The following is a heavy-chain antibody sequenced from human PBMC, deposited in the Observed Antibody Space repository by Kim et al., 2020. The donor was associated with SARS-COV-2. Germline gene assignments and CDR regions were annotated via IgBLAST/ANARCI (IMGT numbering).Heavy chain of an antibody. CDR2: INWNSNSI. CDR3: AAGGYDYVRGRYRLAGRFEK. Sequence: GGSLRLSCAASGFTFDDFAMHWVRQAPGKGLEWLSGINWNSNSIAYADSVKGRFTISRDNAKKSLYLQMNTLRTEDTALYYCAAGGYDYVRGRYRLAGRFEKWGQGTMLTVSS. V-gene: IGHV3-9*01. D-gene: IGHD3-16*02. J-gene: IGHJ3*02. CDR1: GFTFDDFA.